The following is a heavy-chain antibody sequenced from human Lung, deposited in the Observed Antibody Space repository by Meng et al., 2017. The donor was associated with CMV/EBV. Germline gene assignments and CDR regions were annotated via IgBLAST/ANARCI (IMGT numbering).Heavy chain of an antibody. CDR1: GFNFKSYG. CDR2: IRYDGSNK. Sequence: GESXKISCAASGFNFKSYGMHWVRQAPGKGLEWVAFIRYDGSNKNYEESVKGRFTISRDNSKNTLYLQMNSLTVEDTALYYCAKSSNSVPRWFDSWGQGARVTSAS. CDR3: AKSSNSVPRWFDS. D-gene: IGHD2-15*01. V-gene: IGHV3-30*02. J-gene: IGHJ5*01.